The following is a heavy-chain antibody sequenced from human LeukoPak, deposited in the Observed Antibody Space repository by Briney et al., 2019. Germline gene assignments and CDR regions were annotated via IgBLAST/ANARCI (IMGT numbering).Heavy chain of an antibody. Sequence: MTSETLSLTCAVYGGSFSGYYWSWIRQPPGKGLEWIGEINHSGSTNYNPSLKSRVTISVDMSKNQFSLKLSSVTAADTAVYYCRIKGASFDYWGQGTLVTVSS. CDR2: INHSGST. CDR3: RIKGASFDY. V-gene: IGHV4-34*01. D-gene: IGHD4/OR15-4a*01. CDR1: GGSFSGYY. J-gene: IGHJ4*02.